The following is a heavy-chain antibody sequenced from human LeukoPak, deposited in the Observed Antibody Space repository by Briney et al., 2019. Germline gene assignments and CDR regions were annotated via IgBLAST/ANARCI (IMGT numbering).Heavy chain of an antibody. V-gene: IGHV3-33*06. D-gene: IGHD3-22*01. CDR3: AKGENYYDSSVFDY. J-gene: IGHJ4*02. Sequence: PGGSLRLSCAASGFTFSSYGMHWVRQAPGKGLEWVAVIWYDGSNKYYADSVKGRFTISRDNSKNTLYLQMNSLRAEDTAVYYCAKGENYYDSSVFDYWGQGTLVTVSS. CDR2: IWYDGSNK. CDR1: GFTFSSYG.